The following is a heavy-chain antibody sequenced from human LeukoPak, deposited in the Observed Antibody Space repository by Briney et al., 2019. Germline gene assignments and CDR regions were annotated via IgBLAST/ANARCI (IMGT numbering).Heavy chain of an antibody. CDR1: GDSINSPHYY. CDR2: IYYSGGA. D-gene: IGHD3-16*01. J-gene: IGHJ4*02. Sequence: SETLSLTYNVSGDSINSPHYYWAWIRQPPGKGLEWIGSIYYSGGAYSHPSLKSRATIFVDTSNNHFSLKLRSVTAADTAVYYCARQLIQPRAFDSWGQGTLVTVSS. CDR3: ARQLIQPRAFDS. V-gene: IGHV4-39*01.